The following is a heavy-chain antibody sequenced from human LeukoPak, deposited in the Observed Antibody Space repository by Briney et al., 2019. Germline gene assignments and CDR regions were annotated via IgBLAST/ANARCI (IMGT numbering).Heavy chain of an antibody. CDR2: IYYSGST. V-gene: IGHV4-39*07. J-gene: IGHJ4*02. CDR3: ARVASGVGFDY. CDR1: GGSISSSSYY. Sequence: PSETLSLTCTVSGGSISSSSYYWGWIRQPPGKGLEWIGSIYYSGSTYYNPSLKSRVTISVDTSKNQFSLKLSSVTAADTAVYYCARVASGVGFDYWGQGTLVTVSS. D-gene: IGHD3-3*01.